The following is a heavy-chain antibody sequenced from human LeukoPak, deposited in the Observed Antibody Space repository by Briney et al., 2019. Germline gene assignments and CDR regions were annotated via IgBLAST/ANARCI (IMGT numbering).Heavy chain of an antibody. CDR2: IWYDGSNK. D-gene: IGHD6-6*01. V-gene: IGHV3-30*19. J-gene: IGHJ4*02. Sequence: GRSLRLSCAASGFTFSSYGMHWVRQAPGKGLEWVAVIWYDGSNKYYADSVKGRFTISRDNSKNTLYLQMNSLRAEDTAVYYCARARGIAARERPTDYWGQGTLVTVSS. CDR3: ARARGIAARERPTDY. CDR1: GFTFSSYG.